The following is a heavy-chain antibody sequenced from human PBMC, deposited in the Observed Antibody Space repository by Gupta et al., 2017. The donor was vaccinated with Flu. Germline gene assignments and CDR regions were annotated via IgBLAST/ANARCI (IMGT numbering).Heavy chain of an antibody. CDR1: GGSIIRRRYY. D-gene: IGHD3-16*01. Sequence: QLQLQESGPGLVKPSETLSLTCTVPGGSIIRRRYYLLRIRQPPGKGLGWIGSIYYRGGTYYNPSLKSRVTISVDTSKNQFSLKLGSVTAADTAVYYCAGLWPRNGGHAEYFQHWGQGTLVSVSS. CDR3: AGLWPRNGGHAEYFQH. V-gene: IGHV4-39*01. J-gene: IGHJ1*01. CDR2: IYYRGGT.